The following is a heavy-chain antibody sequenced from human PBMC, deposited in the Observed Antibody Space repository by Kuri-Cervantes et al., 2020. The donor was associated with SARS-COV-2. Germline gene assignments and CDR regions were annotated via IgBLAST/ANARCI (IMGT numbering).Heavy chain of an antibody. CDR1: GGSFSGYY. CDR2: INHSGST. V-gene: IGHV4-34*01. D-gene: IGHD5-12*01. CDR3: ARWLRLNDRYFDY. Sequence: LSCAVYGGSFSGYYWSWIRQPPGKGLEWIGEINHSGSTNYNPSLKSRVTISVDTSKNQFSLKLSSVTAADTAVYYCARWLRLNDRYFDYWGQGTLVTVSS. J-gene: IGHJ4*02.